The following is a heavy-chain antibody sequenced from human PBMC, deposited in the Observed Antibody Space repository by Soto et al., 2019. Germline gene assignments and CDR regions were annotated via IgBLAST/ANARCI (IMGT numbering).Heavy chain of an antibody. Sequence: QLQLQESGPGLVKPSETLSLTCTVSGGSISSSSYYWGWIRQPPGKGLEWIGSIYYSGSTYYNPSLKSRVTISVDTSKNQFSLKLSSVTAADTAVYYCARLRLMIVNAFDIWGQGTMVTVSS. D-gene: IGHD3-22*01. CDR2: IYYSGST. J-gene: IGHJ3*02. V-gene: IGHV4-39*01. CDR1: GGSISSSSYY. CDR3: ARLRLMIVNAFDI.